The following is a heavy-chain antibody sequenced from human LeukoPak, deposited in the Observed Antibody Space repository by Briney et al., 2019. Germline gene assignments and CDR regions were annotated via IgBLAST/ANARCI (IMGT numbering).Heavy chain of an antibody. CDR1: GFTISSYW. D-gene: IGHD2-2*01. CDR2: INSDGSST. V-gene: IGHV3-74*01. CDR3: ARGVGYCSSTSCYWWFDP. J-gene: IGHJ5*02. Sequence: PGGSLRLSCAASGFTISSYWMHWVRQAPGKGLVWVSRINSDGSSTSYADSVKGRFTISRDNAKNTLYLQMNSLRAEDTAVYYCARGVGYCSSTSCYWWFDPWGQGTLVTVSS.